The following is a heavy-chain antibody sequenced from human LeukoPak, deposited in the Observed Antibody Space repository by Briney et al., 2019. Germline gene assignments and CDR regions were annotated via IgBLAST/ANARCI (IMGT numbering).Heavy chain of an antibody. D-gene: IGHD6-25*01. Sequence: GGSLRLSCAASGFTFDDYGMSWVRQAPGEGLEWVSGINWNGGSTGYADSVKGRFTISRDNAKNTLYLQMNSLRVEDTVVYYCARGPPWYFDLWGRGTLVTVSS. CDR3: ARGPPWYFDL. V-gene: IGHV3-20*04. CDR1: GFTFDDYG. J-gene: IGHJ2*01. CDR2: INWNGGST.